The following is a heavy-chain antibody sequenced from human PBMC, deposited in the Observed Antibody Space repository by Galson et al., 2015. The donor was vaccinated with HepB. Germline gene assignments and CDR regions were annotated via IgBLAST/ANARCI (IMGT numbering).Heavy chain of an antibody. V-gene: IGHV4-59*01. Sequence: LSLTCSVSGASINSYYWSWIRQSPGKGLEWIGYVYHSGRTNYNPSLKSRVTISVDTSKTHFSLNLSSVTAADTAVYYCARGRGLSLYYFGFDVWGQGTMVTVSS. CDR2: VYHSGRT. D-gene: IGHD3-10*01. CDR3: ARGRGLSLYYFGFDV. CDR1: GASINSYY. J-gene: IGHJ6*02.